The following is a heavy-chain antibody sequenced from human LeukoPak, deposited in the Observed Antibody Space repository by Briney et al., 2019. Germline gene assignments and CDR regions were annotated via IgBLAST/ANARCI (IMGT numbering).Heavy chain of an antibody. V-gene: IGHV4-59*01. CDR1: GGSISSYY. Sequence: SETLSLTCTASGGSISSYYWSWIRQPPGKGLEWIGYIYYSGSTNYNPSLRSRVTISVDTSKNQFSLNLSSVTAADTAVYYCARGLTVAGANYFYYGMDVWGKGTTVTVSS. D-gene: IGHD6-19*01. CDR2: IYYSGST. CDR3: ARGLTVAGANYFYYGMDV. J-gene: IGHJ6*04.